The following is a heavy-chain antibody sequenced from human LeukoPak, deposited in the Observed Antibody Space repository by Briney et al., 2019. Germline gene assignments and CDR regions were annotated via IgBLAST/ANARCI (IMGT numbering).Heavy chain of an antibody. CDR3: ARSKPWGYCSGGSCYPTYYYYYYMDV. CDR1: GFTFSSYA. CDR2: ISSSSNYI. J-gene: IGHJ6*03. D-gene: IGHD2-15*01. V-gene: IGHV3-21*01. Sequence: GGSLRLSCAASGFTFSSYAMSWVRQAPGRGLEWVSSISSSSNYIYYVDSVKGRFTISRDNAKNSLFLQMNSLRAEDTAVYFCARSKPWGYCSGGSCYPTYYYYYYMDVWGKGTTVTVSS.